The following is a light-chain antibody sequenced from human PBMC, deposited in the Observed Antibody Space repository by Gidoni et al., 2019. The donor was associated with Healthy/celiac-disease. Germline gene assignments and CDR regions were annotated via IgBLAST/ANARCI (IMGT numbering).Light chain of an antibody. Sequence: SYELTQPPSVSVSPGQTASITCSGDKLGDTYACWYQQQPGQTPVLVIYQDSKRPSGIPERFSGSNTGNTATLTISGTQAMDEADYYCQAWDSSVVFGGGTKLTVL. CDR2: QDS. CDR1: KLGDTY. J-gene: IGLJ2*01. CDR3: QAWDSSVV. V-gene: IGLV3-1*01.